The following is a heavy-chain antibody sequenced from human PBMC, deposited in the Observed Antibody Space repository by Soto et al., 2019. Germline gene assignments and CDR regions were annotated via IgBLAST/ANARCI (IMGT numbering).Heavy chain of an antibody. V-gene: IGHV1-2*02. J-gene: IGHJ4*02. D-gene: IGHD2-15*01. CDR1: GGTFSSFA. CDR3: ARESQDCSGGSCYANFDY. CDR2: INPNSGGT. Sequence: ASVKVSCKASGGTFSSFAVSWVRQAPGQGLEWMGWINPNSGGTNYAQKFQGRVTMTRDTSISTAYMELSRLRSDDTAVYYCARESQDCSGGSCYANFDYWGQGTLVTVSS.